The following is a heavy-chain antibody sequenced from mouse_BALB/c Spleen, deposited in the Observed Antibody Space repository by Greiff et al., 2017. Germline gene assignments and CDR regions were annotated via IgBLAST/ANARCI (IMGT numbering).Heavy chain of an antibody. CDR3: ARVLITTVVLDY. J-gene: IGHJ2*01. V-gene: IGHV14-3*02. D-gene: IGHD1-1*01. CDR1: GFNIKDTY. Sequence: VQLQQSGAELVKPGASVKLSCTASGFNIKDTYMHWVKQRPEQGLEWIGRIDPANGNTKYDPKFQGKATITADTSSNTAYLQLSSLTSEDTAVYYCARVLITTVVLDYWGQGTTLTVSS. CDR2: IDPANGNT.